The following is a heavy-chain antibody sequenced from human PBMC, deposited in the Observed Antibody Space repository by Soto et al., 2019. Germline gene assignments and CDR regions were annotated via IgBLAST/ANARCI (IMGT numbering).Heavy chain of an antibody. CDR3: ARRDNSGWYSLDY. D-gene: IGHD6-19*01. CDR1: GFIFSNYP. V-gene: IGHV3-23*01. CDR2: VSPSGSNT. Sequence: GGSLRLSCAVSGFIFSNYPMSWVRQAPGKGLEWVSSVSPSGSNTYYADSVKGRFTMSRDNSVNRLHLQMNSLRAEDTAVYFCARRDNSGWYSLDYWGQGTLVTV. J-gene: IGHJ4*02.